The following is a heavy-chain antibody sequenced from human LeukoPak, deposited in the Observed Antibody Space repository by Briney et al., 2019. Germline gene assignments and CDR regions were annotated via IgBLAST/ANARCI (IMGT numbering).Heavy chain of an antibody. D-gene: IGHD6-6*01. Sequence: SETLSLTCSVSGGSISSYYWTWIRQPPGKGLEWIGEINHSGDTNYNPSLKSRVTISLDTSKNQFSLKLSSVTAADSAVYYCASVPSPPYYYYYMDVWGKGTTVTVSS. CDR3: ASVPSPPYYYYYMDV. V-gene: IGHV4-34*01. CDR2: INHSGDT. J-gene: IGHJ6*03. CDR1: GGSISSYY.